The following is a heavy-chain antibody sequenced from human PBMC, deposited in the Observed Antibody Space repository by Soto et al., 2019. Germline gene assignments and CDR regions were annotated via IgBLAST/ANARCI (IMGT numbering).Heavy chain of an antibody. CDR3: ARGGTPIDY. Sequence: QVQLVQSGAEVKKPGASVKVSCKASGYTFTNFGISWVRQAPGQGLEWMGWISAYNGNTNYAQNFQGRVTMTTDTSTSPAYMELRSLSSDDTAVYSCARGGTPIDYWCQGTLVTVSS. J-gene: IGHJ4*02. CDR2: ISAYNGNT. V-gene: IGHV1-18*01. CDR1: GYTFTNFG. D-gene: IGHD3-16*01.